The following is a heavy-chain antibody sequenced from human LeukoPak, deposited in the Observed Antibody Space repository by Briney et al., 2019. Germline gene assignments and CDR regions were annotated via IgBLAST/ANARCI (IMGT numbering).Heavy chain of an antibody. V-gene: IGHV4-59*12. Sequence: SETLSLTCTVSGGSISSYYWSWIRQPPGKGLEWIGYIYYSGSTVYNPSLKSRVTISIDESKNQFSLKLNSVTAADTAVYYCARDRAFHYWGQGTLVTVSS. CDR3: ARDRAFHY. CDR2: IYYSGST. J-gene: IGHJ4*02. CDR1: GGSISSYY.